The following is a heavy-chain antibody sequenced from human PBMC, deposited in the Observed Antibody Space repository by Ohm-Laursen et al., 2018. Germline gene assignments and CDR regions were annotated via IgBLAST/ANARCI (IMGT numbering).Heavy chain of an antibody. D-gene: IGHD3-22*01. J-gene: IGHJ4*02. CDR3: AREGKSDDSTGYFLGY. V-gene: IGHV4-4*07. CDR2: IYTSGST. CDR1: GGSISSYY. Sequence: SETLSLTCAVSGGSISSYYWSWIRQPAGKGLEWIGRIYTSGSTNYNPSLKSRVTMSVDTSKNQFSLKLSSSTDADTAVYYCAREGKSDDSTGYFLGYWGPGTLVTVSS.